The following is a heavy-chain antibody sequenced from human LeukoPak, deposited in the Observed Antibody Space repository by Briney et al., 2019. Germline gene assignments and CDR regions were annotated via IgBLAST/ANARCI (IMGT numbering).Heavy chain of an antibody. CDR2: INSDGSST. J-gene: IGHJ4*02. Sequence: GGSLRLSCAASRFTFSTYWMHWVRQAPGKGLVWVSRINSDGSSTSYADSVKGRFTISRDNAKNTLYLQMNSLRAEDTAVYYCARVVSGWYDYFDYWGQGTLVTVSS. CDR3: ARVVSGWYDYFDY. D-gene: IGHD6-19*01. V-gene: IGHV3-74*01. CDR1: RFTFSTYW.